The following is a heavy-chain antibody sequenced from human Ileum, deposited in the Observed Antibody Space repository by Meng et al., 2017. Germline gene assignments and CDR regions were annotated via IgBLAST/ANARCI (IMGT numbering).Heavy chain of an antibody. Sequence: QVHLLQSGPEGKKPGASVSVSCKASGYTFGSYGICWVRQAPGQGLEWMGWFVNYVDTYPAPKFQGRVTMTTDTHTNTAFMELRSLTSDDTAVYYCASGTPGRSYCDYWGQGTLVTVSS. V-gene: IGHV1-18*01. CDR3: ASGTPGRSYCDY. J-gene: IGHJ4*02. D-gene: IGHD2-15*01. CDR2: FVNYVDT. CDR1: GYTFGSYG.